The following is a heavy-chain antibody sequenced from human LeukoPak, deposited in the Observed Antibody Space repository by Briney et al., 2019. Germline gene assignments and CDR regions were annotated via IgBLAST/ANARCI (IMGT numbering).Heavy chain of an antibody. CDR1: GGSISSYY. V-gene: IGHV4-59*01. Sequence: PSETLSLTCTVSGGSISSYYWSWIRQPPGKGLEWIGYIYYSGSTNYNPSLKSRVTISVDTSKNQFSLKLRSVTAADTAVYYCARWVGLDGRWFDTWGQGTLVTVSS. CDR3: ARWVGLDGRWFDT. D-gene: IGHD1-26*01. J-gene: IGHJ5*02. CDR2: IYYSGST.